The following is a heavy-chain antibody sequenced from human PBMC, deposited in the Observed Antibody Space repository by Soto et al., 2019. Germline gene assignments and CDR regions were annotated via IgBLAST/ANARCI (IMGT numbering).Heavy chain of an antibody. J-gene: IGHJ4*02. V-gene: IGHV3-23*01. CDR2: ISGSGFTT. D-gene: IGHD3-22*01. Sequence: EVQLLESGGGLVQPGGSLRLSCAASGFTFGSYARGWVRQAPGKGLEWVSTISGSGFTTYYADSVKGRFTISRDNSKSTLYLQMDSLRAEDTAVYYCAKGFTTMILLVDYWGQGTLVTVSS. CDR1: GFTFGSYA. CDR3: AKGFTTMILLVDY.